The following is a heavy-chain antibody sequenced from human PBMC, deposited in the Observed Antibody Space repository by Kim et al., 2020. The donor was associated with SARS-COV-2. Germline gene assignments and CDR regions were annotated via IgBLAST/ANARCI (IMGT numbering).Heavy chain of an antibody. V-gene: IGHV3-23*01. CDR1: GFTLSGYT. CDR2: INSGGGST. Sequence: AAAGFTLSGYTMRWVRRAPGKGLGWVSAINSGGGSTYYADSVKGRFTISRDSSKNTLYLQLNSLRAEDTSVYYCAKVDGHYFDYWGQGTLAT. CDR3: AKVDGHYFDY. J-gene: IGHJ4*02.